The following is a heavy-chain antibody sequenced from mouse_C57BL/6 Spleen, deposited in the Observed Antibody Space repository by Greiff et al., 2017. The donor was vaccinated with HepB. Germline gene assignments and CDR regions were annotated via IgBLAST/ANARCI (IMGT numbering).Heavy chain of an antibody. V-gene: IGHV3-6*01. CDR2: ISYDGSN. CDR3: ARRGLWSDY. Sequence: DVQLVESGPGLVKPSQSLSLTCSVTGYSITSGYYWNWIRQFPGNKLEWMGYISYDGSNNYNPSLKNRISITRDTSKNQFFLKLNSVTTEDTATYYCARRGLWSDYWGQGTTLTVSS. CDR1: GYSITSGYY. J-gene: IGHJ2*01. D-gene: IGHD1-1*02.